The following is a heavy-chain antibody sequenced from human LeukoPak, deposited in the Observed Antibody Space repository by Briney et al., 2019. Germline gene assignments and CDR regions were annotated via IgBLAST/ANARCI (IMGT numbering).Heavy chain of an antibody. CDR2: ISAYNGNT. CDR1: GYTFTSYG. D-gene: IGHD2-15*01. CDR3: ARDTPGYCSGGSCPFDS. J-gene: IGHJ5*01. Sequence: ASVKVSCKASGYTFTSYGISWVRHAPGQGLEWMGWISAYNGNTNYAQKLQGRVTMTTDTSTSTAYMELRSLRSDDTAVYYCARDTPGYCSGGSCPFDSWGQGTLVTASS. V-gene: IGHV1-18*01.